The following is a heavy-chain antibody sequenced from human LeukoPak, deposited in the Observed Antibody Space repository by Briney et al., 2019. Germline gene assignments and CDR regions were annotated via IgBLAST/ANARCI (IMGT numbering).Heavy chain of an antibody. CDR3: ARDPYSGSYGNYYYYFMDV. Sequence: GGSLRLSCAASGFTFSSYNMNWVRQAPGKGLEWVSSITSGSSYIYYADSVKGRFTISRDNARNSLYLQMNSLRAEDTAVYYCARDPYSGSYGNYYYYFMDVWGKGTTVTVSS. CDR1: GFTFSSYN. J-gene: IGHJ6*03. D-gene: IGHD1-26*01. CDR2: ITSGSSYI. V-gene: IGHV3-21*01.